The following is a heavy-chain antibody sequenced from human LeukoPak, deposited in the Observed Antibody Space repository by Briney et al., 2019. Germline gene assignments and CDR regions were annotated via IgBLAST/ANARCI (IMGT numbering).Heavy chain of an antibody. Sequence: PGGALRLSCAASGFTFSAYSMTWVRQAPGKGLEWVASGGSSGAYIYYADSVKGRFNISRDDAKTSLFLQMNSLRVEDTALYYCARMHLFGVVNYNYYYMDVWGKGTPVTVSS. CDR3: ARMHLFGVVNYNYYYMDV. V-gene: IGHV3-21*01. CDR2: GGSSGAYI. CDR1: GFTFSAYS. D-gene: IGHD3-3*01. J-gene: IGHJ6*03.